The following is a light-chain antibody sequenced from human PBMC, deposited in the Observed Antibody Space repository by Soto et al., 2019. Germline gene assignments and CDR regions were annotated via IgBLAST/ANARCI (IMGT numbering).Light chain of an antibody. V-gene: IGKV1-8*01. Sequence: AIRMTQSPSSFSASTGDRVTITCRASQGISSYLAWYQQKPGKAPELQIYAASTLKSRVPSRFSGSGSGTDLTLTSGCLQSEDFATYYCQQYYSYPLTFGPGTEVDIK. CDR1: QGISSY. CDR2: AAS. CDR3: QQYYSYPLT. J-gene: IGKJ3*01.